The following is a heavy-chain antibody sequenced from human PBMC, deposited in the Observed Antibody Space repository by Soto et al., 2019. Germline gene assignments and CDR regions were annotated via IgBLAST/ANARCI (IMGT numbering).Heavy chain of an antibody. CDR1: GYTFIRYG. D-gene: IGHD3-16*01. CDR3: ARGGYYDNTWGKLSHDGLDV. J-gene: IGHJ6*02. CDR2: ISPYNDYT. Sequence: QVQLVQSAGEVKKPGASVKVSCKASGYTFIRYGITWVRQAPGQGLEWMGWISPYNDYTIYAQKLQGRVTMTTDTATRTVYLDLRSLKSDDTAVYYCARGGYYDNTWGKLSHDGLDVWGQGTSVTVSS. V-gene: IGHV1-18*01.